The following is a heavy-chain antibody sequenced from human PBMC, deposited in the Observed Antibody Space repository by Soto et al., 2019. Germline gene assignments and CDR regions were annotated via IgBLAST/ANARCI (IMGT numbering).Heavy chain of an antibody. V-gene: IGHV4-31*03. Sequence: SETLSLTCTVSGGSISSGGYYWSWIRQHPGKGLEWIGYIYYSGSTYYNPSLKSRVTISVDTSKNQFPLKLSSVTAADTAVYYCARFGYSTNIGIDYWGQGTLVTVSS. J-gene: IGHJ4*02. CDR2: IYYSGST. CDR3: ARFGYSTNIGIDY. D-gene: IGHD3-22*01. CDR1: GGSISSGGYY.